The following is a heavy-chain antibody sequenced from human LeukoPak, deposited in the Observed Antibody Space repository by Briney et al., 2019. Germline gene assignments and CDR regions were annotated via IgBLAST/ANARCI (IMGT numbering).Heavy chain of an antibody. Sequence: GGSLRLSCAASGFTVSSIHMVWVRQAPGKGLEWVSVTYTGGNSYYADSVKGRFIISRDISKNTLYLQMNSLRAEDSALYYCARGGRGSAAVVAPRSFDIWGQGTLVTVSS. CDR3: ARGGRGSAAVVAPRSFDI. V-gene: IGHV3-53*01. CDR2: TYTGGNS. J-gene: IGHJ3*02. D-gene: IGHD3-22*01. CDR1: GFTVSSIH.